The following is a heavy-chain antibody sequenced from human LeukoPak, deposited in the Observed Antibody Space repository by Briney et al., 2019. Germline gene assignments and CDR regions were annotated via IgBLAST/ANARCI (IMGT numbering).Heavy chain of an antibody. CDR1: GGTFSSYA. CDR2: TIPILGIA. CDR3: AGEHRGIVVPNWFDP. Sequence: GASVKVSCKASGGTFSSYAISWVRQAPGQGLEWMGRTIPILGIANYAQKFQGRVTITADKSTSTAYMELSSLRSEDTAVYYCAGEHRGIVVPNWFDPWGQGTLVTVSS. V-gene: IGHV1-69*04. D-gene: IGHD2-2*01. J-gene: IGHJ5*02.